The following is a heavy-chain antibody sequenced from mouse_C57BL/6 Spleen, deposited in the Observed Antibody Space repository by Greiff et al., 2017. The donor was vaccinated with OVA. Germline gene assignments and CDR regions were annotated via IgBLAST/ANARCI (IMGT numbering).Heavy chain of an antibody. CDR2: ISYDGSN. CDR1: GYSITSGYF. J-gene: IGHJ3*01. V-gene: IGHV3-6*01. Sequence: EVQLVESGPGLVKPSQSLSLTCSVTGYSITSGYFWNWIRQFPGNKLEWMGYISYDGSNNYNPSPKNRISITRDTSKNQFFLKLNSVTTEDTATYYCAELFAFWGQGTLVTVSA. CDR3: AELFAF.